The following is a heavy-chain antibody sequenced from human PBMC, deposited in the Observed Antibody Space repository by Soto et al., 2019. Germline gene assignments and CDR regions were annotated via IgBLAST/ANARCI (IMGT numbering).Heavy chain of an antibody. CDR3: AREGYYYDSSGYYGWFDP. D-gene: IGHD3-22*01. CDR1: GGSISSGDYY. CDR2: IYYSGST. J-gene: IGHJ5*02. V-gene: IGHV4-31*03. Sequence: SETLSLTCTVSGGSISSGDYYWSLIRQHPGKGLEWIGYIYYSGSTYYNPSLKSRVTISVATSKNQFSLKLSPVTAADTAVYYCAREGYYYDSSGYYGWFDPWGQGTLVTVSS.